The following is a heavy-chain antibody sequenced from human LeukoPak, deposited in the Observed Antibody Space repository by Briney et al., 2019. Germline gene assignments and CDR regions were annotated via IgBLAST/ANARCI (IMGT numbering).Heavy chain of an antibody. Sequence: ASVKVSCKASGYTFTSYGISWVRQAPGQGLEWMGWISAYNGNTNYAQKLQGRVTMTTDTSTSTAYMELRCLRSDDTAVYYCAREDIVVVPAALGGYYYYGMDVWGQGTTVTVSS. J-gene: IGHJ6*02. CDR3: AREDIVVVPAALGGYYYYGMDV. D-gene: IGHD2-2*01. CDR1: GYTFTSYG. CDR2: ISAYNGNT. V-gene: IGHV1-18*01.